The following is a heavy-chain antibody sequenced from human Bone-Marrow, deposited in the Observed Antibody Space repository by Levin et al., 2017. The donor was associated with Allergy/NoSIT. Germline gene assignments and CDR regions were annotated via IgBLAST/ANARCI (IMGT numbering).Heavy chain of an antibody. V-gene: IGHV3-30*03. CDR3: ARSLHYYYFAMDV. Sequence: PGGSLRLSCPASGFTFITYAIHWVRQAPGKGLEWVAGVSFDGSNKYYADSVKGRFTISRDNSKNTLFLQMNSLRAEDTAVYYCARSLHYYYFAMDVWGQGTTVTVSS. CDR1: GFTFITYA. J-gene: IGHJ6*02. CDR2: VSFDGSNK.